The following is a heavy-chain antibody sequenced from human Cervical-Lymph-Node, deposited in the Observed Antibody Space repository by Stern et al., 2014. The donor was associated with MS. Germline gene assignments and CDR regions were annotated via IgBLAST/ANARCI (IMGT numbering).Heavy chain of an antibody. CDR1: GYTFSKYG. J-gene: IGHJ5*02. CDR2: INANNGHT. CDR3: ARLTMARIFASATINWFDP. V-gene: IGHV1-18*01. D-gene: IGHD5-12*01. Sequence: QVQLVQSGAEVKKPGASVKVSCKASGYTFSKYGITWVRQAPGQGLEWMGWINANNGHTNYAQNLQERVNMTTDTSTSTAYMELRSLRSDDTAVYYCARLTMARIFASATINWFDPWGQGTLVTVSS.